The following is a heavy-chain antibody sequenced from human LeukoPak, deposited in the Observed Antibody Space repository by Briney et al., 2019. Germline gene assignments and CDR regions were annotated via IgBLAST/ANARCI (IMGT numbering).Heavy chain of an antibody. J-gene: IGHJ6*03. V-gene: IGHV4-59*01. CDR2: IYYSGST. D-gene: IGHD5-18*01. CDR1: GGSISSYY. Sequence: SETLSLTCTVSGGSISSYYWSWIRQPPGKGLEWIGYIYYSGSTNYNPSLKSRVTISVDTSKNQFSLKLNSVTAADTAVYFCARTTEGGYTYDYFYYYYMDVWGKGTTVTISS. CDR3: ARTTEGGYTYDYFYYYYMDV.